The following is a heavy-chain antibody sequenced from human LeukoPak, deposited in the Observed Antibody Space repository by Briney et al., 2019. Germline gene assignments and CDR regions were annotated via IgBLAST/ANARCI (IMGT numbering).Heavy chain of an antibody. D-gene: IGHD6-13*01. CDR3: ARVLGSSWDQYYYYGMDV. J-gene: IGHJ6*02. Sequence: GGSLRLSCAASGFTFDDYGMSWVRQAPGKGLEWVSGINWNGGSTGYADSVKGRFTISRDNAKNSLYLQMNSLRAEDTALYHCARVLGSSWDQYYYYGMDVWGQRTTVTISS. V-gene: IGHV3-20*01. CDR1: GFTFDDYG. CDR2: INWNGGST.